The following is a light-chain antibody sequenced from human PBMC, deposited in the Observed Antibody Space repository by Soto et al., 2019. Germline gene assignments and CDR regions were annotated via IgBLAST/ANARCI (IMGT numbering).Light chain of an antibody. Sequence: SYELTQAPSVSVSPGQTARITCSGDALPKKYAYWYQQKSGQAPVLVIYEDSKRPSGIPERFSGSSSGTMATLTISGAQVEDEADYYCYSTDSSGNHRVFGGGTKVTGL. CDR1: ALPKKY. J-gene: IGLJ3*02. CDR3: YSTDSSGNHRV. CDR2: EDS. V-gene: IGLV3-10*01.